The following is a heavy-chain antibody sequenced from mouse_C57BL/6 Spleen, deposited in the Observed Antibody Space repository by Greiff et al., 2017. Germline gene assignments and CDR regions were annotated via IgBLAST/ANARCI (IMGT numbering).Heavy chain of an antibody. CDR3: ARGDCNSAWFAY. V-gene: IGHV1-64*01. CDR2: IHPNSGST. D-gene: IGHD2-1*01. Sequence: QVQLQQSGAELVKPGASVKLSCKASGYTFTSYWMHWVKQRPGQGLEWIGMIHPNSGSTNYNEKFKSKATLTVDKSSITAYMQLSSLTSEDSAVYYCARGDCNSAWFAYWGQGTLVTVSA. J-gene: IGHJ3*01. CDR1: GYTFTSYW.